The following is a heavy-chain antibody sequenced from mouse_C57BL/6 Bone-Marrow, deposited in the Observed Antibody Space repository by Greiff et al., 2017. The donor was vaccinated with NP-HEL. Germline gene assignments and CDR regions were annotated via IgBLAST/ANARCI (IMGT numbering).Heavy chain of an antibody. J-gene: IGHJ2*01. Sequence: EVHLVESGAELVRPGASVKLSCTASGFNIKDDYMHWVKQRPEQGLEWIGWIDPENGDTEYASKFQGKATITADTSSTTAYLQLSSLTSEGTAVYYCTRAPFFDYGGQGTTLTVSS. CDR1: GFNIKDDY. V-gene: IGHV14-4*01. D-gene: IGHD3-3*01. CDR3: TRAPFFDY. CDR2: IDPENGDT.